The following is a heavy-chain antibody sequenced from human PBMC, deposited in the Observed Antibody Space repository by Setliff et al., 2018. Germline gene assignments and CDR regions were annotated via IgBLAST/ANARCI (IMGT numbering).Heavy chain of an antibody. CDR1: GGSISSSSYY. Sequence: SETLSLTCTVSGGSISSSSYYWGWIRQPPGKGLEWIGSIYYSGSTYYNPSLKSRVTISVDTSKNQFSLKLSSVTAADTAVYYCVRDKPEGYNFWSGYLGGGLMDVWGQGTTVTSP. CDR2: IYYSGST. J-gene: IGHJ6*02. D-gene: IGHD3-3*01. CDR3: VRDKPEGYNFWSGYLGGGLMDV. V-gene: IGHV4-39*07.